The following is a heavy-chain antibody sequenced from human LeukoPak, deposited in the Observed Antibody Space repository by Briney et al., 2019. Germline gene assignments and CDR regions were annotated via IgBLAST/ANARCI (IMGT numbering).Heavy chain of an antibody. CDR3: ARLIYGDYGGNWFDP. J-gene: IGHJ5*02. CDR2: INHSGST. D-gene: IGHD4-17*01. CDR1: GGSFSGYY. V-gene: IGHV4-34*01. Sequence: SETLSLTCAVYGGSFSGYYWSWIRQPPGKGLEWIGEINHSGSTNYNPSLKSRVTISVDTSKNQFSLKLSSVTAADTPVYYCARLIYGDYGGNWFDPWGQGTLVTVSS.